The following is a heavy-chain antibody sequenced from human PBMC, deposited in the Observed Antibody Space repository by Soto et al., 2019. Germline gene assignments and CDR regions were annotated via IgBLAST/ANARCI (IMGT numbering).Heavy chain of an antibody. Sequence: QVQLVQSGAEVKEPGSSVKVSCKASGGTFSSYAISWVRQAPGQGLEWMGGIIPIFGTANYAQKFQVRVTITADESTRTAYMELSSLRSEDTAVYYCAMFGEIAAAIPGDYWGQGTLVTVSS. CDR1: GGTFSSYA. CDR2: IIPIFGTA. D-gene: IGHD3-10*02. V-gene: IGHV1-69*01. J-gene: IGHJ4*02. CDR3: AMFGEIAAAIPGDY.